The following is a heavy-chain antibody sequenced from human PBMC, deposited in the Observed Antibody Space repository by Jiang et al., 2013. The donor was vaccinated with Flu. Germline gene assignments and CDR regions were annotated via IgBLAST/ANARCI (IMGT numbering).Heavy chain of an antibody. D-gene: IGHD3-10*01. V-gene: IGHV3-49*03. CDR1: GFTFRDYV. CDR2: IRRKVSGGTT. CDR3: TREHYYDASGNLYFDH. Sequence: LESGGGLVQPGRSLRLSCTASGFTFRDYVVNWFRQAAGKGLEWVGFIRRKVSGGTTEYAVSVKGRFTISRDDLKNIAYLRMNSLKIGDTAVYYCTREHYYDASGNLYFDHWGQGTLVTVSS. J-gene: IGHJ4*02.